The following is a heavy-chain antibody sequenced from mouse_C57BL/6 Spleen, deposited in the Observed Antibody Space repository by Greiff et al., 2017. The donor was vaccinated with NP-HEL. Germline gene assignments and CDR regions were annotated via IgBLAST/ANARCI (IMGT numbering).Heavy chain of an antibody. CDR3: ARGGGTRYYFDY. J-gene: IGHJ2*01. CDR2: ISYDGSN. D-gene: IGHD3-3*01. V-gene: IGHV3-6*01. Sequence: EVKLVESGPGLVKPSQSLSLTCSVTGYSITSGYYWNWIRQFPGNKLEWMGYISYDGSNNYNPSLKNRISITRDTSKNQFFLKLNSVTTEDTATYYCARGGGTRYYFDYWGQGTTLTVSS. CDR1: GYSITSGYY.